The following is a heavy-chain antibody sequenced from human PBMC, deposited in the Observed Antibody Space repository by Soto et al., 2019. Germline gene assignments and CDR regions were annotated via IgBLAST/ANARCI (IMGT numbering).Heavy chain of an antibody. D-gene: IGHD3-3*01. V-gene: IGHV1-18*01. J-gene: IGHJ6*02. Sequence: GASVKVSCKASRYTFTSYGISWVRQAPGQGLEWMGWISAYNGNTNYAQKLQGRVTMTTDTSTSTAYMELRSLRSDDTAVYYCATYYDYDFWSGYSRSIYYYYYGMDVWGQGTTVTVSS. CDR3: ATYYDYDFWSGYSRSIYYYYYGMDV. CDR2: ISAYNGNT. CDR1: RYTFTSYG.